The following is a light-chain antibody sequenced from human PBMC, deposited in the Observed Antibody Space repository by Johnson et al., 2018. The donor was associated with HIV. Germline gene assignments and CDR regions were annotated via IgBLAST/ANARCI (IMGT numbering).Light chain of an antibody. J-gene: IGLJ1*01. Sequence: HSVLTQPPSVSAAPGQKVTISCSGSSSNIGNNYVSWYQQLPGTAPKLLIYENNKRPSGIPDRFSGSKSGTSATLGITGLQTGDEADYYRGTWGSSLRGVFGTGPKVTVL. V-gene: IGLV1-51*02. CDR3: GTWGSSLRGV. CDR1: SSNIGNNY. CDR2: ENN.